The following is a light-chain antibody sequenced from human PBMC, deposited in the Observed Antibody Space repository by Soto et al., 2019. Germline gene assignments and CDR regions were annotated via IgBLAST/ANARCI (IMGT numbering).Light chain of an antibody. CDR2: DAS. Sequence: DILMTQSPSTLSASVWDTVTLSCRASQTISSWLAWYQQRPGQAPSLLIFDASTLASGIPSRFSGSGSGTTFTLTISSLQSDDFAVYYCLQYNNYYRTFGQGTKVDIK. CDR1: QTISSW. J-gene: IGKJ1*01. CDR3: LQYNNYYRT. V-gene: IGKV1-5*01.